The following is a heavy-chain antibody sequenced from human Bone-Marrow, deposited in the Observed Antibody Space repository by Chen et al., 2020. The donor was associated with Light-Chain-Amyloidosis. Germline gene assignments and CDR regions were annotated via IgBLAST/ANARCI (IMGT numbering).Heavy chain of an antibody. CDR2: SSVSTVST. CDR3: TRKGGYFDF. D-gene: IGHD3-10*01. J-gene: IGHJ4*02. V-gene: IGHV3-23*04. Sequence: EVQLVESGGGLVQPGGSLRLSCATSGFNFSSFGMSWVRQAPGKGVEWVSTSSVSTVSTYYAGAVKGRFIISRDNSKSTRYLQMNSLRAGDTAVYFCTRKGGYFDFWGQGALVTVSS. CDR1: GFNFSSFG.